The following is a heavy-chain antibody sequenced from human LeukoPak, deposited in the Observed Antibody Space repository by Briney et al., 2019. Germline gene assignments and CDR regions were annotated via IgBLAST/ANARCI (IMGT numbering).Heavy chain of an antibody. J-gene: IGHJ4*02. V-gene: IGHV3-11*01. CDR3: ARRRDFIDY. CDR1: GFTLSDYY. D-gene: IGHD3/OR15-3a*01. Sequence: PGGSLRLSCAASGFTLSDYYMSWIRQAPGKGLEWVSYSSSSGSTIYYADSVKGRFAISRDNAKNSLYLQMNGLRAEDTAVYYCARRRDFIDYWGQGTLVIVSS. CDR2: SSSSGSTI.